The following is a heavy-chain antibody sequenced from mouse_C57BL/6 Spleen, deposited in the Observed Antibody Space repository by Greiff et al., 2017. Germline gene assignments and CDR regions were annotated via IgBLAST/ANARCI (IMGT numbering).Heavy chain of an antibody. D-gene: IGHD3-2*02. V-gene: IGHV1-26*01. Sequence: VQLQQSGPELVKPGASVKISCKASGYTFTDYYMNWVKQSHGKSLEWIGDINPNNGGTSYNQKFKGKATLTVDKSSSTAYMELRSLTSEDSAVYYCASPDSSGSWFAYWGQGTLVTVSA. CDR3: ASPDSSGSWFAY. CDR1: GYTFTDYY. J-gene: IGHJ3*01. CDR2: INPNNGGT.